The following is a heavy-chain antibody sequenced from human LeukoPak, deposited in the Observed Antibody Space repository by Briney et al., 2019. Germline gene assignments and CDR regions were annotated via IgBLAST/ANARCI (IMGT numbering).Heavy chain of an antibody. CDR1: GYTFTDYY. Sequence: ASVKVSCKVSGYTFTDYYIHWVRQAPGQGLEWMRWINSNSGGTKYAQKFQGRVTMTTDTSISTAYMEMSRLTSDDTAVYYCARDAHNGYEFHDWFDPWGQGALVTVSS. J-gene: IGHJ5*02. CDR2: INSNSGGT. CDR3: ARDAHNGYEFHDWFDP. D-gene: IGHD5-12*01. V-gene: IGHV1-2*02.